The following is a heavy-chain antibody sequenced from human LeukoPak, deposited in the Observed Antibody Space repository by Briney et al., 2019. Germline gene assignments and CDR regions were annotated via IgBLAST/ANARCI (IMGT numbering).Heavy chain of an antibody. D-gene: IGHD2-15*01. J-gene: IGHJ6*03. CDR2: ITWNGGST. Sequence: GGSLILSCAASGFIFNDYGMSWVRQAPGQGPEWVSGITWNGGSTDYAASVKGRFTISRDNAKNSLYLQMNSLRDEDTALYYCVRGGGSIRHSYYYYVDVWGKGTSVTVSS. CDR1: GFIFNDYG. CDR3: VRGGGSIRHSYYYYVDV. V-gene: IGHV3-20*04.